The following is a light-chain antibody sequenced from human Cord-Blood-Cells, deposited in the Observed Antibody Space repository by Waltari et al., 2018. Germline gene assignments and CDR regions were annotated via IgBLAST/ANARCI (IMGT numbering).Light chain of an antibody. CDR1: SSNIGSNY. V-gene: IGLV1-47*01. CDR3: AAWDDSLSGWV. CDR2: RNK. J-gene: IGLJ3*02. Sequence: QSVLTQPPSASGTPGQRVTISCSGSSSNIGSNYVYWYQQLPGTAPKPLNYRNKQRPSGVPDRFSGSKAGTSASLAISGLRSEDEADYYCAAWDDSLSGWVFGGGTKLTVL.